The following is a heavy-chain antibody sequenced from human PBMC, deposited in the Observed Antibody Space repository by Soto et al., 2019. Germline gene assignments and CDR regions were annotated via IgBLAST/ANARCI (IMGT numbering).Heavy chain of an antibody. J-gene: IGHJ4*02. Sequence: QLQLQESGPGLVKPSETLSLTCTVSGGSISINNYYWGWIRQPPGKGPEGIGSIYYTGSTYYISSLKSRLTISLDTSTNQYSMRLSSVTAADTAVYYCARHGVNGNHDCWGQGTLITVSS. D-gene: IGHD2-8*01. CDR1: GGSISINNYY. CDR2: IYYTGST. CDR3: ARHGVNGNHDC. V-gene: IGHV4-39*01.